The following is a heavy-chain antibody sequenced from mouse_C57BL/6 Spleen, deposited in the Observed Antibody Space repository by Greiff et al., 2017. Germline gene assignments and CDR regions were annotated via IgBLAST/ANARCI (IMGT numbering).Heavy chain of an antibody. CDR3: ARRLYCGSSNWYFDV. CDR1: GFTFSSYG. D-gene: IGHD1-1*01. CDR2: ISSGGSYT. V-gene: IGHV5-6*01. J-gene: IGHJ1*03. Sequence: EVQGVESGGDLVKPGGSLKLSCAASGFTFSSYGMSWVRQTPDKRLEWVAIISSGGSYTYYPDSVKGRFTISRDNAKNTLSLQMSSLKSEDTAMYYCARRLYCGSSNWYFDVWGTGTTVTVSS.